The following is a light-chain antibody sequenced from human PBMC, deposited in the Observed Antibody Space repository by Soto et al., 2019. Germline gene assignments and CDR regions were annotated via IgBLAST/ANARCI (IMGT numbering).Light chain of an antibody. V-gene: IGLV3-21*01. CDR2: SDT. Sequence: SYELTQPPSVSVAPGETARISCGGNNIGSKGVHWHQQKPGQAPVLVIYSDTDLPPVIPERFSGSNSANMATLTISRVEAGDEADYYCQVWDSGSDHVLFGGGTKLTVL. CDR1: NIGSKG. J-gene: IGLJ2*01. CDR3: QVWDSGSDHVL.